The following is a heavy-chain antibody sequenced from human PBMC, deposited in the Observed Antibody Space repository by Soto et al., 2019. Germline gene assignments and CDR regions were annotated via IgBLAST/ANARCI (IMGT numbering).Heavy chain of an antibody. D-gene: IGHD2-2*01. Sequence: PGWALRVSCSASGVTFSSYSMNWVRQARGKGLEWVSSISSSSSYIYYADSVKGRFTISRDNAKNSLYLQMNSLRAEDTAVYYCARDDLFQLMYGMDVWGQGTTVTVSS. J-gene: IGHJ6*02. CDR2: ISSSSSYI. CDR3: ARDDLFQLMYGMDV. CDR1: GVTFSSYS. V-gene: IGHV3-21*01.